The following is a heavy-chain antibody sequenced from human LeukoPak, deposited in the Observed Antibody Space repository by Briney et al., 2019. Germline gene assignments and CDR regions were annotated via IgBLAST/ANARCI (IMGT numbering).Heavy chain of an antibody. CDR1: GGTLSSYA. CDR2: IIPIFGTA. CDR3: ARDRGYCSGGSCPGAFDI. Sequence: ASVKVSCKASGGTLSSYAISWVRQAPGQGLEWMGGIIPIFGTANYAQKFQGRVTITTDESTSTAYMELSSLRSDDTAVYYCARDRGYCSGGSCPGAFDIWGQGTMVTVSS. J-gene: IGHJ3*02. D-gene: IGHD2-15*01. V-gene: IGHV1-69*05.